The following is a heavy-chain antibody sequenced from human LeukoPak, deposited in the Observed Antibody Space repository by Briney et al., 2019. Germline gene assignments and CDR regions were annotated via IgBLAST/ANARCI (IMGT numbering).Heavy chain of an antibody. CDR1: GYTFTSSD. Sequence: GASVKVSCKASGYTFTSSDINWLRQATGQGLEWMGWMNPNNANTGYAQKFQGRVTMTRNTSISTAYMELSSLTSEDTAVYYCARGPLESSSSDYWGQGTLVTVSS. D-gene: IGHD6-13*01. CDR2: MNPNNANT. V-gene: IGHV1-8*01. J-gene: IGHJ4*02. CDR3: ARGPLESSSSDY.